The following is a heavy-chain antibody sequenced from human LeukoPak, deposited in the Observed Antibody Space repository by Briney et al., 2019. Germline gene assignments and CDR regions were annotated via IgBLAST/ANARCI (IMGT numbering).Heavy chain of an antibody. CDR2: ISAYNGNT. CDR3: ARVGSDIVVVVAALVSWFDP. Sequence: ASVKVSCKASGYTFTSYGISWVRQAPWQGLEWMGWISAYNGNTNYAQKLQGRVTMTTDTSTSTAYMELRSLRSDDTAVYYCARVGSDIVVVVAALVSWFDPWGQGTLVTVSS. J-gene: IGHJ5*02. CDR1: GYTFTSYG. D-gene: IGHD2-15*01. V-gene: IGHV1-18*01.